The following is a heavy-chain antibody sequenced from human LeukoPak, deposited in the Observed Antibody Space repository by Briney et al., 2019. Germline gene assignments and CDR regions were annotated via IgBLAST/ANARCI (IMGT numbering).Heavy chain of an antibody. Sequence: ASVKVSFKASGGTFRSYAISWVRQAPGQGLEWMGIINPSGGSTSYAQKFQGRVTMTRDTSTSTVYMELSSLRSEDTAVYYCARAGPAHYWYFDLWGRGTLVTVSS. CDR3: ARAGPAHYWYFDL. V-gene: IGHV1-46*01. CDR2: INPSGGST. CDR1: GGTFRSYA. D-gene: IGHD2-2*01. J-gene: IGHJ2*01.